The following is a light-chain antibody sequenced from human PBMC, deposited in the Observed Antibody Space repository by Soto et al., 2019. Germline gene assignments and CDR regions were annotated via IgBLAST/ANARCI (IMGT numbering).Light chain of an antibody. V-gene: IGLV1-40*01. J-gene: IGLJ2*01. Sequence: QSVLTQPPSVSGAPGQRVTISCTGSSSNIGAGYDVHWYQQLPGTAPKLLIYGNSNRPSGVPDRFSGSKSGTSASLAITGLQAEDEADSYCHSYDSSLSAVVLGGGTKQTGL. CDR3: HSYDSSLSAVV. CDR1: SSNIGAGYD. CDR2: GNS.